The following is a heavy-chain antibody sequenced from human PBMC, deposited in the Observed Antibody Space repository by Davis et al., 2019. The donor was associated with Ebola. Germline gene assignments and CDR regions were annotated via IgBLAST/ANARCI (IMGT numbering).Heavy chain of an antibody. CDR1: GFTFSDYY. D-gene: IGHD3-22*01. Sequence: GESLKISCEVSGFTFSDYYMSWIRQAPGKGLEWIAYIGPSGNSFYCADSVKGRFTISRDNAKNSLYLQMNSLRAEDTAVYYCVRTPRIGDLWGQGTMVTVSS. V-gene: IGHV3-11*04. CDR2: IGPSGNSF. J-gene: IGHJ3*01. CDR3: VRTPRIGDL.